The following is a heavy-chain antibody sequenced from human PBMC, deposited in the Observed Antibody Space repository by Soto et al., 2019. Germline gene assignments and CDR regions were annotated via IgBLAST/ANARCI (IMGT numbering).Heavy chain of an antibody. D-gene: IGHD1-26*01. CDR2: ISYDGSKK. CDR3: ANVEGGAYPDFDL. CDR1: EFTFSSYG. Sequence: QMQLVESGGGVVQPGRSLRLSCEASEFTFSSYGMHWVRQAPGKGLEWVAVISYDGSKKYYADSVKGRFTISRDNSKNTLYLQMNSLRAEDRAVYYCANVEGGAYPDFDLWGQGTLVTVSS. J-gene: IGHJ4*02. V-gene: IGHV3-30*18.